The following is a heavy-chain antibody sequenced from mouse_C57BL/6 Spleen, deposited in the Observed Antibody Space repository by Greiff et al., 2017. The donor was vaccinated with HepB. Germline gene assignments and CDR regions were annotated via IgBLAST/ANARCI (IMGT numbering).Heavy chain of an antibody. Sequence: VKLQESGAELVRPGASVTLSCKASGYTFTDYEMHWVKQTPVHGLEWIGAIDPETGGTAYNQKFKGKAILTADKSSSTAYMELRSLTSEDSAVYYCTRDGYYEGFAYWGQGTLVTVSA. CDR1: GYTFTDYE. CDR3: TRDGYYEGFAY. J-gene: IGHJ3*01. CDR2: IDPETGGT. D-gene: IGHD2-3*01. V-gene: IGHV1-15*01.